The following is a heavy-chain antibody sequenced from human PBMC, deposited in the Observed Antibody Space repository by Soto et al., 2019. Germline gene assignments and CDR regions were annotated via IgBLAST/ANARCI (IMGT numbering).Heavy chain of an antibody. Sequence: PGGSLRLSCAASGFTFSSYGMHWVRQAPGKGLEWVAVIWYDGSNKYYADSVKGRFTISRDNSKNTVYLQMNSLRAEDTAVYYCAISSSTGPWYFDYWGQGTLVTVS. CDR1: GFTFSSYG. CDR3: AISSSTGPWYFDY. V-gene: IGHV3-33*01. CDR2: IWYDGSNK. D-gene: IGHD6-19*01. J-gene: IGHJ4*02.